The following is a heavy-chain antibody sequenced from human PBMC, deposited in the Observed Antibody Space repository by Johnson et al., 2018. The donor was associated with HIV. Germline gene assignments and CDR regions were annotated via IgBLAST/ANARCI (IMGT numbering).Heavy chain of an antibody. V-gene: IGHV3-15*01. J-gene: IGHJ3*02. Sequence: VQLVESGGRVVWPGGSLRLTCAASEFTFGDFGMNWVRQAPGKGLEWVGRIKSKTDGGTTDYAAPVKGRFTSSRDDSKNSLYLQMNSLKTEDTAVYFCARGPRNPGLDAFDIWGQGAMVTVSS. CDR3: ARGPRNPGLDAFDI. CDR2: IKSKTDGGTT. CDR1: EFTFGDFG.